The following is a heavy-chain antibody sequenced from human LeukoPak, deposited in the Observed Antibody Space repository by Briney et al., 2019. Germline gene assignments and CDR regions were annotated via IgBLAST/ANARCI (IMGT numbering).Heavy chain of an antibody. CDR3: ARGTAHTIFGVVMDRNAFDI. V-gene: IGHV1-8*03. J-gene: IGHJ3*02. Sequence: ASVKVSCKASGYTFTGYDISWVRQATGQGLEWMGWMNPNSGNTGYAQKFQGRVTITRNTSISTAYMELSSLRSEDTAVYYCARGTAHTIFGVVMDRNAFDIWGQGTMVTVSS. D-gene: IGHD3-3*01. CDR2: MNPNSGNT. CDR1: GYTFTGYD.